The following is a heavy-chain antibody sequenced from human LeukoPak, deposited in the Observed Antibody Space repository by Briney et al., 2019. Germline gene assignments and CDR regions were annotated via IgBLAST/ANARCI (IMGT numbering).Heavy chain of an antibody. J-gene: IGHJ3*02. V-gene: IGHV3-48*04. CDR2: ISSSSSTI. D-gene: IGHD6-13*01. CDR1: GFTFSSYS. CDR3: ARDLAAAEGAFDT. Sequence: GGSLRLSCAASGFTFSSYSMNWVRQAPGKGLEWVSYISSSSSTIYYADSVKGRFTISRDNAKNSLYLQMNSLRAEDTAVYYCARDLAAAEGAFDTWGQGTMVTVSS.